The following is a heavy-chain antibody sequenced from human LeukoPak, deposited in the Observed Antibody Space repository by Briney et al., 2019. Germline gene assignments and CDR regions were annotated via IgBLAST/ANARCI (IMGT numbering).Heavy chain of an antibody. Sequence: ASVTVSCKASGYTFSGYYMHWVRQAPGQGLDWMGWINPKSGGTNYAQKFQGRVTMTRDTSISTVYMELSRLRSDDTAVYNCARGPGLTAILNWFDPWGQGTLVTVSS. J-gene: IGHJ5*02. CDR3: ARGPGLTAILNWFDP. D-gene: IGHD1-14*01. CDR2: INPKSGGT. V-gene: IGHV1-2*02. CDR1: GYTFSGYY.